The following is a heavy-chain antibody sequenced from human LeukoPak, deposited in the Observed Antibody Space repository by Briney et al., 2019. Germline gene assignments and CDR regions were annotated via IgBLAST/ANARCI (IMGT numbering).Heavy chain of an antibody. Sequence: SETLSLTCTVSGGSISSGDYYWSWIRQPPGKGLEWIGYIYYSGSTYYNPSLKSRVTISVDTSKNQFSLKLSSVTAADTAVYYCARVPIATAMVSWGQGTLVTVSS. CDR1: GGSISSGDYY. CDR3: ARVPIATAMVS. V-gene: IGHV4-30-4*01. J-gene: IGHJ4*02. D-gene: IGHD5-18*01. CDR2: IYYSGST.